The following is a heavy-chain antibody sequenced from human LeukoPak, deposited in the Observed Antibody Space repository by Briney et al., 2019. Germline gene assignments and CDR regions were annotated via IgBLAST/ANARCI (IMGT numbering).Heavy chain of an antibody. J-gene: IGHJ4*02. CDR3: ARGDDTGAYDY. Sequence: PSQTLSLTCTVSGGSISSGSYYWSWIRQPAGKGLEWIGRIYTSGSTNYNPSLKSRVTISVDTFKNQFSLKLSSVTAADTAVYYCARGDDTGAYDYWGQGTLVTVSS. CDR2: IYTSGST. CDR1: GGSISSGSYY. V-gene: IGHV4-61*02. D-gene: IGHD1-1*01.